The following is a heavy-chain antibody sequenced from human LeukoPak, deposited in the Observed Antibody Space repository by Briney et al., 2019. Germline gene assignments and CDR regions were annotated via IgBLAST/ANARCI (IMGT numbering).Heavy chain of an antibody. Sequence: SVKVSCKASGYTFTGYYMHWVRQAPGQGLEWMGWINPNSGGTNYAQKFQGWVTMTRDTSTSTVYMELSSLRSEDTAVYYCARSIAAAQNWFDPWGQGTLVTVSS. D-gene: IGHD6-13*01. J-gene: IGHJ5*02. V-gene: IGHV1-2*04. CDR2: INPNSGGT. CDR1: GYTFTGYY. CDR3: ARSIAAAQNWFDP.